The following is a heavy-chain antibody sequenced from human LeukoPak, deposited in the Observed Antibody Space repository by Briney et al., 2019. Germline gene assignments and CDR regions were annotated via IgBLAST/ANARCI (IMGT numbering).Heavy chain of an antibody. CDR2: IYYSGST. V-gene: IGHV4-39*07. CDR3: ARDPTTGDAFDI. CDR1: GGSISSSSYY. Sequence: SETLSLTCTVSGGSISSSSYYWGWIRQPPGKGLEWIGSIYYSGSTYYNPSLKSRVTMSVDTSENQFSLKLSSVTAADTAVYYCARDPTTGDAFDIWGQGTMVTVSS. J-gene: IGHJ3*02. D-gene: IGHD4-11*01.